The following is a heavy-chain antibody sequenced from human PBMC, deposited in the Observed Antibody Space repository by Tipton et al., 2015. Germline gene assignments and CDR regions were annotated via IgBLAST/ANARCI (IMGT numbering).Heavy chain of an antibody. J-gene: IGHJ4*02. CDR3: ARIRGRYVMDY. V-gene: IGHV4-61*05. CDR2: ISFSDTT. CDR1: GDSISSSAYY. Sequence: TLSLTCTVSGDSISSSAYYWGWIRQPPGKGLEWIGYISFSDTTHYNPSLKSRITISLNTSRNQFSLKMSSVTAADTAVYYCARIRGRYVMDYWGQGTPVTVSS. D-gene: IGHD3-16*01.